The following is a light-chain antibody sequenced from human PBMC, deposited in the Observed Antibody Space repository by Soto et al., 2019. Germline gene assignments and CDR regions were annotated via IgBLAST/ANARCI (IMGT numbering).Light chain of an antibody. J-gene: IGLJ1*01. Sequence: QSALTQPASVSGSPGQSITISCTGTSSDVGGYNYVSWYQHHPGKAPKVMIYEVNNRPSGVSKRFSGSKSGNTASLTISGRHAEDEADYYCGSYTTFSIPYVFGTGTKVTVL. CDR3: GSYTTFSIPYV. V-gene: IGLV2-14*01. CDR1: SSDVGGYNY. CDR2: EVN.